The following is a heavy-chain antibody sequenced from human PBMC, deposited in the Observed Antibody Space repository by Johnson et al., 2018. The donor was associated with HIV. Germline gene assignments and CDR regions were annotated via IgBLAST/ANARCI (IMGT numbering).Heavy chain of an antibody. CDR2: IWFDGSSK. CDR3: VKEAITMEVDI. V-gene: IGHV3-33*06. Sequence: QVHLVESGGGVVQPGRSLRLSCAASGFPFSNYGMHWVRQAPGKGLEWVSVIWFDGSSKYYADSVQGRFTISRDNSKNTLYLQMDSLRADDTAVYYCVKEAITMEVDIWGQGTTVTVSS. CDR1: GFPFSNYG. D-gene: IGHD3-10*01. J-gene: IGHJ3*02.